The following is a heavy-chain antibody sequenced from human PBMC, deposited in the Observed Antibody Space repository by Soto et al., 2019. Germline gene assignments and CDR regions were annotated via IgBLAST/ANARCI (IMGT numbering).Heavy chain of an antibody. J-gene: IGHJ6*02. V-gene: IGHV4-38-2*02. CDR2: IYHSGST. Sequence: PSETLSLTCAVSGYSISSGYYWGWIRQPPGKGLEWIGSIYHSGSTYYNPSLKSRVTISVDTSKNQFSLKLSSVTAADTAVYYCARDRDDSSGYYPAFYYGMDVWGQGTTVTVSS. CDR1: GYSISSGYY. CDR3: ARDRDDSSGYYPAFYYGMDV. D-gene: IGHD3-22*01.